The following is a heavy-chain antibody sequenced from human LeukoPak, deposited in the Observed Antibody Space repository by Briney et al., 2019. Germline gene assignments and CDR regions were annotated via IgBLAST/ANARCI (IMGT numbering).Heavy chain of an antibody. CDR2: INHSGST. CDR3: ARGVRFPVGFDP. D-gene: IGHD3-3*01. V-gene: IGHV4-34*01. Sequence: SETLSLTCAVYGGSFSGYYWSWIRQPPGKGLEWIGEINHSGSTNYNPSLKSRVTISADTSKNQFSLKLSSVTAADTAVYYCARGVRFPVGFDPWGQGTLVTVSS. J-gene: IGHJ5*02. CDR1: GGSFSGYY.